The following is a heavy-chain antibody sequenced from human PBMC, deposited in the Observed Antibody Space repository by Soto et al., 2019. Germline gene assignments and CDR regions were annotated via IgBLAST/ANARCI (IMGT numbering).Heavy chain of an antibody. J-gene: IGHJ4*02. CDR2: INHSGST. V-gene: IGHV4-34*01. Sequence: SETLSLTCAVYGLSFSGYYWSWIRQPPGKGLEWIGEINHSGSTNYNPSLKSRVTISVDTSKNQFSLKLSSVTAADTAVYYCARGSRGYCSPNTRFDYWGQGTLVTVSS. CDR1: GLSFSGYY. CDR3: ARGSRGYCSPNTRFDY. D-gene: IGHD5-18*01.